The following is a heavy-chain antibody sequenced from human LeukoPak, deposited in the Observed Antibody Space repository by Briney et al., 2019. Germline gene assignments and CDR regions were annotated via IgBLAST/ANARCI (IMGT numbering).Heavy chain of an antibody. CDR1: GGTFSSYA. Sequence: SVKVFCKASGGTFSSYAISWVRQAPGQGLEWMGGIIPIFGTANYAQKFQGRVTITADESTSTAYMELSSLRSEDTAVYYCASRGPYCSGGSCYSGMDVWGQGTTVTVSS. CDR3: ASRGPYCSGGSCYSGMDV. V-gene: IGHV1-69*13. D-gene: IGHD2-15*01. J-gene: IGHJ6*02. CDR2: IIPIFGTA.